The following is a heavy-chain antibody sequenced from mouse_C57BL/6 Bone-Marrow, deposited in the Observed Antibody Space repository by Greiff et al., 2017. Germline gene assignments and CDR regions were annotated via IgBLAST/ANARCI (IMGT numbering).Heavy chain of an antibody. CDR3: ARSRAMDY. J-gene: IGHJ4*01. Sequence: QVQLKQSGAELARPGASVKLSCKASGYTFTSYGISWVKQRTGQGLEWIGEIYPRSGNTYYNEKFKGKATLTADKSSSTAYMELRSLTSADSAVYFGARSRAMDYWGQGTSVTVSS. CDR2: IYPRSGNT. V-gene: IGHV1-81*01. CDR1: GYTFTSYG.